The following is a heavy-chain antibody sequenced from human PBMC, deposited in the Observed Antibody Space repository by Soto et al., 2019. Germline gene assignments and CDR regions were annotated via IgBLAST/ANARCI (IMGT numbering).Heavy chain of an antibody. J-gene: IGHJ4*02. Sequence: GESLKISCKGSGYFFSSQWIAWVRLMPGKGLEWMGIMHPGDSDTRYSPSFQGQVTISVDGAINTAYLQSRSLEASDTDVYYCASPGPNRDRRLAFWGQGAPVTVSS. CDR3: ASPGPNRDRRLAF. CDR2: MHPGDSDT. V-gene: IGHV5-51*01. CDR1: GYFFSSQW. D-gene: IGHD3-9*01.